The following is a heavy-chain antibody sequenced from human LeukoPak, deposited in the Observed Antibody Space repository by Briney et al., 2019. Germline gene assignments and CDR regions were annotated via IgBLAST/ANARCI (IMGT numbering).Heavy chain of an antibody. V-gene: IGHV3-23*01. CDR2: ISSGGGFT. D-gene: IGHD3-22*01. CDR3: AKDRSSSGFSCVDH. Sequence: VGSLRLSCAASGFTFSSYAMSWVRQAPGKGLEWVSTISSGGGFTNYADSVKGRFTISRDNSKNTLHLQMNSLKDEDTAVYYCAKDRSSSGFSCVDHWGQGTLVTVSS. J-gene: IGHJ4*02. CDR1: GFTFSSYA.